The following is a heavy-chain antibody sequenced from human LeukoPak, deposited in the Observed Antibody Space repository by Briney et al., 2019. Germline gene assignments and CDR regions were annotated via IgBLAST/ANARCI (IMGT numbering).Heavy chain of an antibody. J-gene: IGHJ6*02. Sequence: AASVKVSCKASGYTFTSYGISWVRQAPGQGLEWMGWINTNTGNPTYAQGFTGRFVFSLDTSVSTAYLQISSLKAEDTAVYYCARGYYDFWSGYGPNYYGMDVWGQGTTATVSS. CDR1: GYTFTSYG. D-gene: IGHD3-3*01. CDR2: INTNTGNP. CDR3: ARGYYDFWSGYGPNYYGMDV. V-gene: IGHV7-4-1*02.